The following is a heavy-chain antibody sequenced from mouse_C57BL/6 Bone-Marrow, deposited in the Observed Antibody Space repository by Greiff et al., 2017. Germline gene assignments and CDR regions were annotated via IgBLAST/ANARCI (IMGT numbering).Heavy chain of an antibody. CDR3: ARPYQLGLRRDY. CDR1: EYEFPSHD. J-gene: IGHJ2*01. Sequence: EVKVVESGGGLVQPGESLKLSCESNEYEFPSHDMSWVRKTPDKRLELVAAINSDGGSTYYPDTMERRFIISRDNTKKTLYLQMSILRSEAAALYYCARPYQLGLRRDYWGQGTTRTVSS. V-gene: IGHV5-2*01. D-gene: IGHD2-2*01. CDR2: INSDGGST.